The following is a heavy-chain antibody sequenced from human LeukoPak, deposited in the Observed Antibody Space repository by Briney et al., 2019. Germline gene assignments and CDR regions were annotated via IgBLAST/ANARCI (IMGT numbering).Heavy chain of an antibody. CDR3: ARGRRYSYGPPPDY. V-gene: IGHV4-34*01. CDR1: GGSFSGYY. CDR2: INHSGST. J-gene: IGHJ4*02. Sequence: SETLSLTCAVYGGSFSGYYWSWIRQPPGKGLEWIGEINHSGSTNYNPSLKSRVTISVDTSKNQFSLKLSSVTAADTAVYYCARGRRYSYGPPPDYWGQGTLVTVSS. D-gene: IGHD5-18*01.